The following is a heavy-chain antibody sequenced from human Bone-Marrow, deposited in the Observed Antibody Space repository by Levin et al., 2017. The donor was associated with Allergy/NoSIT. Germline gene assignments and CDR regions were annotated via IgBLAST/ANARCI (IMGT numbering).Heavy chain of an antibody. CDR2: ISWNSGSI. Sequence: GGSLRLSCAASGFTFDDYAMHWVRQAPGKGLEWVSGISWNSGSIGYADSVKGRFTISRDNAKNSLYLQMNSLRAEDTALYYCAKEDYYDSSGYSSPGYYYYGMDVWGQGTTVTVSS. CDR1: GFTFDDYA. D-gene: IGHD3-22*01. J-gene: IGHJ6*02. CDR3: AKEDYYDSSGYSSPGYYYYGMDV. V-gene: IGHV3-9*01.